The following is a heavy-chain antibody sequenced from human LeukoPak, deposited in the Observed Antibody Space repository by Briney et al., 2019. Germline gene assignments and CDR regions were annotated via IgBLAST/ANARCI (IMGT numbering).Heavy chain of an antibody. V-gene: IGHV3-21*01. CDR1: GFTFSSYN. D-gene: IGHD1-26*01. J-gene: IGHJ4*02. Sequence: PGGSLRLSCAASGFTFSSYNMNWVRQAPGKGLEWVSSTSGSGNHMYYADSVKGRFTISRDNAKDSLYLQMNSLRAEDTAFYHCAREWDRFDSWGQGTLVTVSS. CDR3: AREWDRFDS. CDR2: TSGSGNHM.